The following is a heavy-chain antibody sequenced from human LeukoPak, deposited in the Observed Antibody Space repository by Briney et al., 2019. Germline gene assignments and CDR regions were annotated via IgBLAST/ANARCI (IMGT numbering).Heavy chain of an antibody. CDR3: AKYERDAFDI. D-gene: IGHD2/OR15-2a*01. J-gene: IGHJ3*02. CDR1: GGSISSYY. CDR2: IYYSGST. Sequence: PSETLSLTCTVSGGSISSYYWSWIRQPPGKGLEWIGYIYYSGSTNYNPSLKSRVTISVDTSKNQSSLKLSSVTAADTAVYYCAKYERDAFDIWGQGTMVTVSS. V-gene: IGHV4-59*08.